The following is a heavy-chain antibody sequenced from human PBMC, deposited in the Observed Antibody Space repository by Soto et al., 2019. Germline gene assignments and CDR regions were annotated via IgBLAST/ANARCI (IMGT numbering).Heavy chain of an antibody. CDR1: GFTFSSYG. Sequence: SLRLSCAASGFTFSSYGMHWVRQAPGKGMEWVAVIWYDGSNKYYADSVKGRFTISRDNSKNTLYLQMNSLRAEDTAVYYCAKDSQYQLPIDYWGQGTLVTVSS. CDR2: IWYDGSNK. D-gene: IGHD2-2*01. V-gene: IGHV3-33*06. CDR3: AKDSQYQLPIDY. J-gene: IGHJ4*02.